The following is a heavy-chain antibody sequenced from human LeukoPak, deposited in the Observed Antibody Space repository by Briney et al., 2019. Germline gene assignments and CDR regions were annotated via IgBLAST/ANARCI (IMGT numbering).Heavy chain of an antibody. J-gene: IGHJ6*02. V-gene: IGHV3-30*04. CDR3: AKVGGSGSVYYYGMDV. Sequence: GGSLRLSCAASGFTFSSYAMHWVRQAPGKGLEWVAVISYDGSNKYYADSVKGRFTISRDNSKNTLYLQMNSLRAEDTAVYYCAKVGGSGSVYYYGMDVWGQGTTVTVSS. CDR2: ISYDGSNK. CDR1: GFTFSSYA. D-gene: IGHD3-10*01.